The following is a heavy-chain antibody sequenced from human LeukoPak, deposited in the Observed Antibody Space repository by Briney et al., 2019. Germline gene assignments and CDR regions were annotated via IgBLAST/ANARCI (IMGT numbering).Heavy chain of an antibody. CDR1: GFTFDDYG. CDR2: VDWSGGRT. CDR3: VRSRSYYFDY. V-gene: IGHV3-20*04. Sequence: GGSLRPSCAASGFTFDDYGMSWVRQDPGRRLEWVSTVDWSGGRTSYADSVKGRFTISRDNAKNSLYLQMNSLRAEDTALYFCVRSRSYYFDYWGQGTLVTVSS. D-gene: IGHD1-26*01. J-gene: IGHJ4*02.